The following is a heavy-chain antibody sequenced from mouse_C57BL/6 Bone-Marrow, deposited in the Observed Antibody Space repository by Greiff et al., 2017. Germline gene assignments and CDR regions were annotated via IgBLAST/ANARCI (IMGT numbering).Heavy chain of an antibody. Sequence: QVHVKQPGAELVQPGASVKMSCKASGYTFTSYWITWVKQRPGQGLEWIGDIYPGSGSTNYNEKFKSKATLTVDTSSSTAYMQLSSLTSEDSAVYYCASPDYYGSSYDYFDYWGQGTTLTVSS. J-gene: IGHJ2*01. CDR2: IYPGSGST. CDR1: GYTFTSYW. CDR3: ASPDYYGSSYDYFDY. D-gene: IGHD1-1*01. V-gene: IGHV1-55*01.